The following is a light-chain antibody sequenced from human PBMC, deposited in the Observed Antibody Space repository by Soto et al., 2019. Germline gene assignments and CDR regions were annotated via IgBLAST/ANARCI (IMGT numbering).Light chain of an antibody. Sequence: EIVLTQSPGTLSLSPGERATLSCRASQSVSSSYLAWYQQKPGQAPRLLIYVASKRAAGIPDRFSGSGSGTDFTLTISRLEPEDFAVYYCQQYDSSPRTFGQGTKVEIK. CDR1: QSVSSSY. CDR3: QQYDSSPRT. CDR2: VAS. J-gene: IGKJ1*01. V-gene: IGKV3-20*01.